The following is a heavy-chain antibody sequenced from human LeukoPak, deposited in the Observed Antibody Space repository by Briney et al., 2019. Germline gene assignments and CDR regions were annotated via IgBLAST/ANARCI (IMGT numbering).Heavy chain of an antibody. D-gene: IGHD2-15*01. J-gene: IGHJ6*02. CDR2: IYYSGYT. CDR1: GGSISSSSYY. Sequence: SETLSLTSTVSGGSISSSSYYWGWIRQPPGKGLEWIGSIYYSGYTYYNPSLKSRVTISVDTSKNQFSLKLSSVTAADTAVYYCARHGCGGSCSKEHYYHGMDVWGQGTTVTDS. CDR3: ARHGCGGSCSKEHYYHGMDV. V-gene: IGHV4-39*01.